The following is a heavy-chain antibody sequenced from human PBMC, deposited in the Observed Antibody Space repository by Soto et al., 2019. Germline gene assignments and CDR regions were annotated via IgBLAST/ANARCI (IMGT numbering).Heavy chain of an antibody. CDR2: MNPNSGNT. D-gene: IGHD6-13*01. CDR3: ARRGIAVAGYYYYYYFDL. V-gene: IGHV1-8*01. J-gene: IGHJ2*01. CDR1: GYTFTSYD. Sequence: ASVKVSCKASGYTFTSYDINWVRQATGQGLEWMGWMNPNSGNTGYAQKFQGRVTMTRNTSISTAYMELSSLGSEDTAVYYCARRGIAVAGYYYYYYFDLWGRGTLVTVSS.